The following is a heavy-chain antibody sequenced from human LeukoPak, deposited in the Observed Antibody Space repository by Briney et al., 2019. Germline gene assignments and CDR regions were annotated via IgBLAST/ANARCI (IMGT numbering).Heavy chain of an antibody. J-gene: IGHJ4*02. Sequence: GGSLRLSCAAFGFTFSSHWMTWVRLAPGKGLEWVAHIKQGGNTKHYVGSVKGRFTISRDDAQNTLYLQMNSLRDDDTAVYYCVRGPSFGDFVDYLDSWGQGTRVTVSS. CDR2: IKQGGNTK. CDR1: GFTFSSHW. D-gene: IGHD4-17*01. V-gene: IGHV3-7*01. CDR3: VRGPSFGDFVDYLDS.